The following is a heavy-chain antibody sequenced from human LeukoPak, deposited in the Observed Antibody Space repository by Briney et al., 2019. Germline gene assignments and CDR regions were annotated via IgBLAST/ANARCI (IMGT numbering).Heavy chain of an antibody. CDR2: INHSGST. D-gene: IGHD2-2*01. V-gene: IGHV4-34*01. CDR1: GGSFSGYY. CDR3: ASVAVVPAAIDSQLGGLGPYGMDA. J-gene: IGHJ6*02. Sequence: SETLSLTCAVYGGSFSGYYWSWIRQPPGTGLEWIGEINHSGSTNYNPSLKSRVTISVDTSKNQFSLKLSSVTAADTAVYYCASVAVVPAAIDSQLGGLGPYGMDAWGQGTTVTVSS.